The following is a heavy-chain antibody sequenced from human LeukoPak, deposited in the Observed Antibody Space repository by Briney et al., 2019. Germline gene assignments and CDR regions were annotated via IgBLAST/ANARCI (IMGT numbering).Heavy chain of an antibody. CDR3: ARGKEQQLYAFDI. D-gene: IGHD6-13*01. Sequence: PGGSLRLSCAASGFTFSNFAMTWVRQAPGKGLEWVSSIVGSSSTYYADSLKGRFTISRDNSKNTLYLQMNSLSAEDTAVYYCARGKEQQLYAFDIWGQGTMVTVSS. CDR1: GFTFSNFA. V-gene: IGHV3-21*01. J-gene: IGHJ3*02. CDR2: IVGSSST.